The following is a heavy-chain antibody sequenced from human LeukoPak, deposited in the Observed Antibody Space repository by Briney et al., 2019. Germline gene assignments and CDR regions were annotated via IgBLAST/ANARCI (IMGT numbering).Heavy chain of an antibody. CDR2: IRSKANSYAT. J-gene: IGHJ6*03. D-gene: IGHD3-9*01. V-gene: IGHV3-73*01. CDR3: TRHYDILTKYYYYMDV. Sequence: PGGSLRLSCAASGFTFSGSAMHWVRQASGKGLEWVGRIRSKANSYATAYAASVKGRFTISRDDSKNTAYLQMNSLKTEDTAVYYCTRHYDILTKYYYYMDVWGKGTTVTVSS. CDR1: GFTFSGSA.